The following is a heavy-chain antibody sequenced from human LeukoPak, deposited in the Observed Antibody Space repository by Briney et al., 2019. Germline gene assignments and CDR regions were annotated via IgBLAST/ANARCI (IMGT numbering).Heavy chain of an antibody. D-gene: IGHD6-13*01. V-gene: IGHV3-30*18. J-gene: IGHJ4*02. CDR2: ISYDGSSK. CDR1: GFTFSSYG. Sequence: GSLRLSCAASGFTFSSYGMHWVHQAPGKGLEWVAVISYDGSSKYYADSVKGRFTISRDNSKNTLYLQMNSLRAEDTAVYYCAKDRRSAAAIDYWGQGTLVTVSS. CDR3: AKDRRSAAAIDY.